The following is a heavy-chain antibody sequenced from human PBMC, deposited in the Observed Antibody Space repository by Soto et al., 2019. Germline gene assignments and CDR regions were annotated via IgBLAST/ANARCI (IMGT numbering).Heavy chain of an antibody. Sequence: EVPLVESGGGLVKPGESLRLACAASGFSVNDAWMNWVRQAPGERLEWVGRIQSQADGGTTDYAASMKGRFIISRDDSQNSLFLQINSLETEDTGIYFGTTFYGSNYWGQGTLVTVSS. CDR3: TTFYGSNY. J-gene: IGHJ4*02. V-gene: IGHV3-15*07. CDR2: IQSQADGGTT. CDR1: GFSVNDAW. D-gene: IGHD4-17*01.